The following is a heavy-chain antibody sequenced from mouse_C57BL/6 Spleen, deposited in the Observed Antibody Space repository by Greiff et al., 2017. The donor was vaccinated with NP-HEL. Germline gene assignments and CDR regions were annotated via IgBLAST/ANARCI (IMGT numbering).Heavy chain of an antibody. Sequence: QVQLQQSGPELVKPGASVKISCKASGYAFSSSWMNWVKQRPGKGLEWIGRIYPGDGDTNYNGKFKGKATLTADKSSSTAYMQLSSLTSEDSAVYFCARDGGYPFAYWGQGTLVTVSA. CDR1: GYAFSSSW. CDR3: ARDGGYPFAY. CDR2: IYPGDGDT. J-gene: IGHJ3*01. D-gene: IGHD2-2*01. V-gene: IGHV1-82*01.